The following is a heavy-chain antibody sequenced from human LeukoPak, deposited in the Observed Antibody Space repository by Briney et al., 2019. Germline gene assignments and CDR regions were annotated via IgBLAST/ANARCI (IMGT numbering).Heavy chain of an antibody. CDR2: IYSGGST. D-gene: IGHD2-15*01. V-gene: IGHV3-53*01. J-gene: IGHJ5*02. Sequence: GGSLRLSCAASGFTVSSNYMSWVRQAPGKGLEWVSVIYSGGSTYYADSVKDRFTISRDNSKNTLYLQMNSLRAEDTAVYYCARDNVGWFDPWGQGTLVTVSS. CDR1: GFTVSSNY. CDR3: ARDNVGWFDP.